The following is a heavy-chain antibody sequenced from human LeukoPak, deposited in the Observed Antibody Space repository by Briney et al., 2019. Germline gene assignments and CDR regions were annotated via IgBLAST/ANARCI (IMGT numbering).Heavy chain of an antibody. D-gene: IGHD1-26*01. CDR3: ARGVGATLFDY. CDR1: GGSISSYY. CDR2: IYYSGST. V-gene: IGHV4-59*01. Sequence: SETLSLTCTVSGGSISSYYWSWIRQPPRKGLEWIGYIYYSGSTNYNPSLKSRVTISVDTSKNQFSLKLSSVTAADTAVYYCARGVGATLFDYWGQGTLVTVSS. J-gene: IGHJ4*02.